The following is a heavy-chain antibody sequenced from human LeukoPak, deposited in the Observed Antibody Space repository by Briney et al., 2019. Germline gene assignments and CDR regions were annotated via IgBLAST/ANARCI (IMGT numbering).Heavy chain of an antibody. Sequence: GGSLRLSCAASGFTFSSYGMHWVRQAPGKGLEWVAVIWYDGSNKYYADSVKGRFTISRDNSKNTLYLQMNSLRAEDTAVYYCARVSAAGNLYYYYGMDVWGQGTTVTVSS. V-gene: IGHV3-33*01. CDR2: IWYDGSNK. CDR3: ARVSAAGNLYYYYGMDV. CDR1: GFTFSSYG. J-gene: IGHJ6*02. D-gene: IGHD6-13*01.